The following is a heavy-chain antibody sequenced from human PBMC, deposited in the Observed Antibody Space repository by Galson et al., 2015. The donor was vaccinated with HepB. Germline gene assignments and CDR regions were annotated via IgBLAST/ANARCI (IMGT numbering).Heavy chain of an antibody. V-gene: IGHV3-49*03. CDR1: GFTFGDYA. D-gene: IGHD3-22*01. CDR3: TRVTEVVVITTGSDAFDI. J-gene: IGHJ3*02. Sequence: SLRLSCAASGFTFGDYAMSWFRQAPGKGLEWVGFIRSKAYGGTTEYAASVKGRFTISRDDSKSIAYLQMNSLKTEDTAVYYCTRVTEVVVITTGSDAFDIWGQGTMVTVSS. CDR2: IRSKAYGGTT.